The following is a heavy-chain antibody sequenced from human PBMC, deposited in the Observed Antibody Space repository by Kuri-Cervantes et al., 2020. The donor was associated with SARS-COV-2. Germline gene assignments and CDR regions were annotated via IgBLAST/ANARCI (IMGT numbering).Heavy chain of an antibody. J-gene: IGHJ3*02. V-gene: IGHV4-38-2*02. D-gene: IGHD1-26*01. Sequence: ESLKLSCTVSGYSISSGYHWGWIRQPPGKGLEWIGSIYHSGSTYYNPSLKSRVTISVDTSKNQFSLKLSSVTAADTAVYYCARLYSGSYFGAFDIWGQGTVVTVSS. CDR1: GYSISSGYH. CDR3: ARLYSGSYFGAFDI. CDR2: IYHSGST.